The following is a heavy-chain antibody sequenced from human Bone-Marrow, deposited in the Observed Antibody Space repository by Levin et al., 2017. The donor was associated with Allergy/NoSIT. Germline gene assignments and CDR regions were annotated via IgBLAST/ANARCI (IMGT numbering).Heavy chain of an antibody. CDR2: INYSGST. J-gene: IGHJ6*02. V-gene: IGHV4-61*01. CDR3: ARDEIGYKFPHQYYYGLDV. D-gene: IGHD5-24*01. Sequence: SETLSLTCTVSGGSVGSGSYYWNWIRQFPGKELQWIGYINYSGSTIYNPSLNSRVNISFDTSKSQFFLRLSAVTAEDTAVYYCARDEIGYKFPHQYYYGLDVWGQGTTVTVSS. CDR1: GGSVGSGSYY.